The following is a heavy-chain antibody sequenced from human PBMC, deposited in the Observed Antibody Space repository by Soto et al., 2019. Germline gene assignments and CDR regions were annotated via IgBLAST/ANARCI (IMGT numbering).Heavy chain of an antibody. CDR2: IHSSSSWE. D-gene: IGHD3-3*01. V-gene: IGHV3-48*01. CDR3: VFDFWLVPTV. Sequence: EVQLVESGGGLVQPGGSLKLSCAASGFTFSTHSMNWVRQAPGRGLEWVSYIHSSSSWEVYADSVRGRFTVSRDNAKNSLYLQMSSLTAEDTAVYYSVFDFWLVPTVWGKGTTVTVSS. CDR1: GFTFSTHS. J-gene: IGHJ6*04.